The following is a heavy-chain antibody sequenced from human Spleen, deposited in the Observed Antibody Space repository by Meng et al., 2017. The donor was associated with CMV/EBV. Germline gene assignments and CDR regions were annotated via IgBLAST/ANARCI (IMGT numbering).Heavy chain of an antibody. CDR1: GYTFSNYG. Sequence: ASVKVSCKASGYTFSNYGITWVRQAPGQGLEWLGWITAYNGDTTYAQKFQGRVTMTTDTSTSTAYMELRSLSSDDTAVYYCARGGSSGWYYYYAVDVWGQGTTVTVFS. CDR2: ITAYNGDT. V-gene: IGHV1-18*01. CDR3: ARGGSSGWYYYYAVDV. J-gene: IGHJ6*02. D-gene: IGHD6-19*01.